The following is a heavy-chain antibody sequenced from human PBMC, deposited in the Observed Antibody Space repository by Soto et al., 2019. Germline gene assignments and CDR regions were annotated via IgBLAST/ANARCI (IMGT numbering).Heavy chain of an antibody. V-gene: IGHV3-7*01. J-gene: IGHJ4*02. CDR1: GFNFRNYG. Sequence: GGSLRLSCSASGFNFRNYGMTWVRQAPGKGLEWVANIKQDGSVKYYVDSVKGRFTISRDNAKNAVYLQMNSVRVEDTAVYYCARIGYSSSSNDYWGQGTLVTVSS. CDR3: ARIGYSSSSNDY. CDR2: IKQDGSVK. D-gene: IGHD2-2*03.